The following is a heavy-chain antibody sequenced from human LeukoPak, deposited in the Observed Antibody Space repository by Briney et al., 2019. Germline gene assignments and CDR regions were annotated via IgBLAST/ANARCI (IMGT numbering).Heavy chain of an antibody. CDR1: DFIITRYS. V-gene: IGHV3-48*02. J-gene: IGHJ3*01. CDR3: ARDGVGASPGDVFDV. CDR2: IIGDTTA. Sequence: PGGSLRLSCEASDFIITRYSMKWVRLAPGRGLEWVSFIIGDTTAKYADSVKGRFTVSRENAKNSVYLQMNSLRDEETAVYYCARDGVGASPGDVFDVWGQGTMVTVSS. D-gene: IGHD1-26*01.